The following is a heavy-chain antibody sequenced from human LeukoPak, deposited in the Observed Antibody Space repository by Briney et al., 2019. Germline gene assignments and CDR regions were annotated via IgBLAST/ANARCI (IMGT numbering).Heavy chain of an antibody. Sequence: GGSLRLSCAASGFTFSSSDMNWVRQAPGKGLEWVSSISSSSSYIYYADSVKGRFTISRDNAKNSLYLQVNSLRAEDTAVYYCAREIYGSGTYPFDYWGQGTLVTVSS. CDR2: ISSSSSYI. D-gene: IGHD3-10*01. V-gene: IGHV3-21*01. CDR3: AREIYGSGTYPFDY. CDR1: GFTFSSSD. J-gene: IGHJ4*02.